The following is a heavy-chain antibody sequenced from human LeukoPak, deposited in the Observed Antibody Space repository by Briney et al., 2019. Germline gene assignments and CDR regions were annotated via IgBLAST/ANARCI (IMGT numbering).Heavy chain of an antibody. Sequence: GGSLRLSCAASGFTFSSYAMHWVRQAPGKGLEWVAVISYDGSNKYYADSVKGRFTISRDNSKNTLYLQMNSLRAEDTAVYYCAKETSGYYYYYMDVWGKGTTVTVSS. V-gene: IGHV3-30-3*01. D-gene: IGHD3-10*01. J-gene: IGHJ6*03. CDR1: GFTFSSYA. CDR3: AKETSGYYYYYMDV. CDR2: ISYDGSNK.